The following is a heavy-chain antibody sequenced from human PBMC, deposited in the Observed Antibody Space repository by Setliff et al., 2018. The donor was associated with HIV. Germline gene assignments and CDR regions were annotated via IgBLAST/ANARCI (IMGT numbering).Heavy chain of an antibody. J-gene: IGHJ6*03. CDR2: IRHDGSDE. Sequence: PGGSLRLSCAASRFIFSGYGMHWVRQAPGKGLEWVAFIRHDGSDEYLAQSVRGRFTIARDHSKKSLYLQMNSLRAEDTAVYYCAKALSMSSTGGYYNMDVWGEGTPVTVSS. D-gene: IGHD1-1*01. CDR3: AKALSMSSTGGYYNMDV. V-gene: IGHV3-30*02. CDR1: RFIFSGYG.